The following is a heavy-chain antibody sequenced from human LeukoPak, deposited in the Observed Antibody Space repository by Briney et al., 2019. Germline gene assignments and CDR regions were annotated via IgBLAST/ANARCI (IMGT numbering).Heavy chain of an antibody. CDR1: GYTFTSYA. CDR3: ARGGGDYGDYNPLY. Sequence: ASVKVSCKASGYTFTSYAMHWVRQAPGQRLEWMGWINAGNGNTKYSENFQGRVTMTRNTSISTAYMELSSLRSEDTAVYYCARGGGDYGDYNPLYWGQGTLVTVSS. CDR2: INAGNGNT. V-gene: IGHV1-3*01. D-gene: IGHD4-17*01. J-gene: IGHJ4*02.